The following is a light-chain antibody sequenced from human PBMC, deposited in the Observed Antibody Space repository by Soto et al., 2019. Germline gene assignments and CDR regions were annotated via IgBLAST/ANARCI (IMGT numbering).Light chain of an antibody. Sequence: QSVLTQPPSVSAAPGQKVTISCSGSSSNIGNNYVSCYQQLPGTAPKLRIYDNNKRPSGIPARFSGSKSGTSATLGITGLQTGDEPDYYCGTWEDSLSAVHVVFAGGTERTVL. CDR2: DNN. CDR3: GTWEDSLSAVHVV. CDR1: SSNIGNNY. V-gene: IGLV1-51*01. J-gene: IGLJ2*01.